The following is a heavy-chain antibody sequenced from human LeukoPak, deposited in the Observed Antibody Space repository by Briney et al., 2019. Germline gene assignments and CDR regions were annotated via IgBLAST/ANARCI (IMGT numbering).Heavy chain of an antibody. V-gene: IGHV4-34*01. CDR2: INHSGST. J-gene: IGHJ5*02. Sequence: SETLSLTCAVHGGSFSGYYWSWIRQPPGKGLEWIGEINHSGSTNYNPSLKSRVTISVDTSKNQFSLKLSSVTAADTAVYYCARFIVVVVAATPDPTHNWFDPWGQGTLVTVSS. CDR3: ARFIVVVVAATPDPTHNWFDP. CDR1: GGSFSGYY. D-gene: IGHD2-15*01.